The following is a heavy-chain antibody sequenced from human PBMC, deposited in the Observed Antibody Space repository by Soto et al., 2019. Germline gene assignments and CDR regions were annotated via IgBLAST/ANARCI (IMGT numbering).Heavy chain of an antibody. CDR3: ARAYSYGSIYYYYMDV. Sequence: GGSLRLSCAASGFTFSDYYMSWIRQAPGKGLEWVSYISSSGSTIYYADSVKGRFTISRDNAKNSLYLQMNSLRAEDTAVYYCARAYSYGSIYYYYMDVWGKGTTVTVSS. CDR2: ISSSGSTI. CDR1: GFTFSDYY. V-gene: IGHV3-11*01. J-gene: IGHJ6*03. D-gene: IGHD5-18*01.